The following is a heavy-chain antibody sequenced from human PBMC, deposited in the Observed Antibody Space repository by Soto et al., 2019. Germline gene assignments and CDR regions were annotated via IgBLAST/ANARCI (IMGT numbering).Heavy chain of an antibody. V-gene: IGHV4-34*01. D-gene: IGHD6-19*01. CDR1: GGSFSGYY. J-gene: IGHJ6*02. Sequence: SETLSLTCAVYGGSFSGYYWSWIRQPPGKGLEWIGEINHSGSTNYNPSLKSRVTIPVDTSTNQFSLKLSSVTAADTAVYYCARKRIAVATYYYYGMDVWGQGTTVTVSS. CDR2: INHSGST. CDR3: ARKRIAVATYYYYGMDV.